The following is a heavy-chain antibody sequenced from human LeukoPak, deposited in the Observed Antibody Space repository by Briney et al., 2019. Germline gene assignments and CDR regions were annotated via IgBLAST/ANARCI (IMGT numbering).Heavy chain of an antibody. CDR3: AKDKHRGVAGPFDS. CDR2: ITWDGITK. V-gene: IGHV3-43*01. Sequence: GGSLRLSCAASGFTFDAYTMHWVRQAPGKGLQWVSLITWDGITKYYADSVKGRFTISRDNNKNSLHLQMNSLRTDDTALYYCAKDKHRGVAGPFDSWGQGTQVTVSS. CDR1: GFTFDAYT. J-gene: IGHJ4*02. D-gene: IGHD6-19*01.